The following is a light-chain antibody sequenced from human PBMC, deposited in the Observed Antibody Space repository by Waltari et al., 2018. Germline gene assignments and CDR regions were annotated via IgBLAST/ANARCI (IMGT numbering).Light chain of an antibody. V-gene: IGLV1-40*01. Sequence: QSVLTPPPSVSGAPGPRVTIPCTGSSSNIGADYAVHWYQQLPGTAPKLLIYANSNRPSGVPDRFSGSKSGTSASLAITGLQAEDEADYYCQSYDSSLSGSRVFGGGTKLTVL. CDR3: QSYDSSLSGSRV. J-gene: IGLJ3*02. CDR2: ANS. CDR1: SSNIGADYA.